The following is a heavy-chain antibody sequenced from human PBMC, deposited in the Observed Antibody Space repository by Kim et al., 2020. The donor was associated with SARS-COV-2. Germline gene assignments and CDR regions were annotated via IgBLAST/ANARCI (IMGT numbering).Heavy chain of an antibody. J-gene: IGHJ6*02. V-gene: IGHV1-3*01. CDR3: ARAPNYTPMIVVVTTPYYYYYGMDV. Sequence: ASVKVSCKASGYTFTSYAMHWVRQAPGQRLEWMGWINAGNGNTKYSQKFQGRVTITRDTSASTAYMELSSLRSEDTAVYYCARAPNYTPMIVVVTTPYYYYYGMDVWGQGTTVTVSS. D-gene: IGHD3-22*01. CDR2: INAGNGNT. CDR1: GYTFTSYA.